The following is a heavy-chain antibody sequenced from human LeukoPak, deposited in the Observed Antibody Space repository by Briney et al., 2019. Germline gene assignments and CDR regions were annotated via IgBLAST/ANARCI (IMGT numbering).Heavy chain of an antibody. J-gene: IGHJ4*02. CDR3: ARAPGYAGDSSELDS. Sequence: GRSLRLSCAASGFTFDDYAMHWVRQAPGKGLEWVSGISWNSGSIGYADSVKGRFTISRDNAKNSLYLQMNSLRAEDTAVYYCARAPGYAGDSSELDSWGQGTLVTVSS. D-gene: IGHD6-19*01. CDR1: GFTFDDYA. V-gene: IGHV3-9*01. CDR2: ISWNSGSI.